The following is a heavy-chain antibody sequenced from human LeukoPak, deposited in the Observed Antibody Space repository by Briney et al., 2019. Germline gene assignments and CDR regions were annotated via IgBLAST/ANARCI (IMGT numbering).Heavy chain of an antibody. CDR2: IIPIFGTA. J-gene: IGHJ4*02. V-gene: IGHV1-69*01. Sequence: ASVKVSCKASGDTFSSYAISWVRQAPGQGLEWMGGIIPIFGTANYAQKFQGRVTITADESTSTAYMELSSLRSDDTAVYYCARALVGYCTNGVCRDYWGQGTPVTVSS. CDR1: GDTFSSYA. CDR3: ARALVGYCTNGVCRDY. D-gene: IGHD2-8*01.